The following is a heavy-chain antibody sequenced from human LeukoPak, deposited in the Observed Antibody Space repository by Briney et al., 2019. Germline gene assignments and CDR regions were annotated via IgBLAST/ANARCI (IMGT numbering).Heavy chain of an antibody. Sequence: SETLSLTCTVSGGSISSYYWSWIRQPPGKGLEWIGYIYSSGSTNYNPSLKSRVTISVDTSKNQFSLKLSSVTAADTAVYYCARDACSGGSCYSRPDYWGQGTLVTVSS. D-gene: IGHD2-15*01. CDR3: ARDACSGGSCYSRPDY. CDR2: IYSSGST. J-gene: IGHJ4*02. V-gene: IGHV4-59*12. CDR1: GGSISSYY.